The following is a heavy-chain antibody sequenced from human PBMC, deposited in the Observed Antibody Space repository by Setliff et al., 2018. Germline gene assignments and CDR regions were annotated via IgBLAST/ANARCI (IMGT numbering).Heavy chain of an antibody. J-gene: IGHJ4*02. CDR3: ARTGTYRYFDY. CDR2: IHYSGTT. V-gene: IGHV4-39*01. D-gene: IGHD1-26*01. Sequence: SETLSLTCTVSGASINSGTYYWAWIRQPPGKGLEWIGRIHYSGTTYYNASLKSRVTMSVDTSKNQFSLNLSSVTAADTAVYYCARTGTYRYFDYWGQVALVTVSS. CDR1: GASINSGTYY.